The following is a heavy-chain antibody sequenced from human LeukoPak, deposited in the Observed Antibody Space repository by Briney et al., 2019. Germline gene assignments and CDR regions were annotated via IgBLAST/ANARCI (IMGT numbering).Heavy chain of an antibody. CDR3: ARGRGSSGYSGVDAFDI. CDR2: INPNSGGT. D-gene: IGHD3-22*01. Sequence: ASVKVSCKASGYTFTGYYMHWVRQAPGQGLEWMGWINPNSGGTNYAQKFQGRVTMTRDTSISTAYMELSRLRSDDTAVYYCARGRGSSGYSGVDAFDIWGQGTMVTVSS. V-gene: IGHV1-2*02. CDR1: GYTFTGYY. J-gene: IGHJ3*02.